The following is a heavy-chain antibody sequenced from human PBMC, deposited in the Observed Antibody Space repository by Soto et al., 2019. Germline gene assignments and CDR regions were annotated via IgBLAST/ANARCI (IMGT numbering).Heavy chain of an antibody. CDR1: GFTFMSSF. V-gene: IGHV3-7*03. J-gene: IGHJ4*02. CDR3: ARYYRGSGRYFFDY. Sequence: GGSLRLSCVASGFTFMSSFMGWVRQAPGKGLEWVANINQDGDVTYYVDSVEGRFTIFRDNAKDSLYLQMHSLRAEDTAVYYCARYYRGSGRYFFDYWGQGTLVTVSS. CDR2: INQDGDVT. D-gene: IGHD6-19*01.